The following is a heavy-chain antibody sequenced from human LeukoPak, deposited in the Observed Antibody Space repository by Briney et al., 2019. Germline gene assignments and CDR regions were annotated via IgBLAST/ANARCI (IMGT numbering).Heavy chain of an antibody. Sequence: GSLRLSCAASGFTFSSYGMHWLRQAPGKGLEWVAFIRYDGSNKYYADSVKGRFTISRDNSKNTLYLQMNSLRAEDTAVYYCAKGLGTTVTGHYWGQGTLVTVSS. V-gene: IGHV3-30*02. CDR3: AKGLGTTVTGHY. J-gene: IGHJ4*02. CDR2: IRYDGSNK. D-gene: IGHD4-17*01. CDR1: GFTFSSYG.